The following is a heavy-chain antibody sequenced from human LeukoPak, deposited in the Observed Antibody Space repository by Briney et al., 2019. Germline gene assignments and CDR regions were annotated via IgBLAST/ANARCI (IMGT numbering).Heavy chain of an antibody. CDR3: TRDRALYCGGDCYTGYFDY. J-gene: IGHJ4*02. CDR2: IKQDGSEQ. Sequence: GGSLRLSCVVSGFNFYNHWMSWVRQAPGKGLEWVASIKQDGSEQYYADSVKGRFTISRDNAKTSMHLEMNSLRVQDTAVYYCTRDRALYCGGDCYTGYFDYWGQGTLVTVSS. CDR1: GFNFYNHW. D-gene: IGHD2-21*02. V-gene: IGHV3-7*03.